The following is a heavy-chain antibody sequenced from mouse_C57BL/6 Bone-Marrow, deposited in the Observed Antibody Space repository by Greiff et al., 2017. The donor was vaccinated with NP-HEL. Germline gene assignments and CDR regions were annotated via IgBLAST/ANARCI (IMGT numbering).Heavy chain of an antibody. J-gene: IGHJ2*01. CDR2: IWSGGST. CDR3: AREGSYDGFDYFDY. CDR1: GFSLTSYG. D-gene: IGHD2-3*01. V-gene: IGHV2-2*01. Sequence: VQLQQSGPGLVQPSQSLSITCTVSGFSLTSYGVHWVRQSPGKGLEWLGVIWSGGSTDYNAAFISRLSISKDNSKSQVYFKMNSLQADDTAIYYCAREGSYDGFDYFDYWGQGTTLTVSS.